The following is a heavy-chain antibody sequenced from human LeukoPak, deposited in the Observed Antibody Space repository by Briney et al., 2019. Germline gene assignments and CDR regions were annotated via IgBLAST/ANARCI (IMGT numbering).Heavy chain of an antibody. V-gene: IGHV3-23*01. D-gene: IGHD5-18*01. CDR2: ISGSGGST. Sequence: PGGSLRLSCAASGFTFSSYAMSWARQAPGKGLEWVPAISGSGGSTYYADSVKGRFTISKDNSKNTLYLQMNSQRAEDTAVYYCAKDYLDTAMAFFDYWGQGTLVTVSS. CDR1: GFTFSSYA. J-gene: IGHJ4*02. CDR3: AKDYLDTAMAFFDY.